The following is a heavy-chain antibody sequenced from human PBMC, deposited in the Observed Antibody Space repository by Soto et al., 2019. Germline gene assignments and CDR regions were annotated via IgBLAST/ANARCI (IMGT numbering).Heavy chain of an antibody. J-gene: IGHJ4*02. V-gene: IGHV3-7*03. CDR3: AKGGHIDF. CDR1: GFSFSTYW. CDR2: IKADGSET. Sequence: GGSLRLSCEASGFSFSTYWMSWVRQVPGTGLEWVANIKADGSETYYVDSVRGRFTISRDNAKTSLFLQLNSLRAEDTAVYYCAKGGHIDFCGQGALVTVSS. D-gene: IGHD3-16*01.